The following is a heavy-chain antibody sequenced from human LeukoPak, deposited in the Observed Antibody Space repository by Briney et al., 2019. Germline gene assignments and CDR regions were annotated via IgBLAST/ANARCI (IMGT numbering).Heavy chain of an antibody. CDR1: GFTFSSYS. V-gene: IGHV3-21*01. J-gene: IGHJ4*02. Sequence: PGGSLRLXCAASGFTFSSYSMNWVRQAPGKALEWVSSISSSSSYIYYADSVKGRFTISRDNAKNSLYLQMNSLRAEDTAVYYCARDSDYVPRDYWGQGTLVTVSS. D-gene: IGHD5-12*01. CDR2: ISSSSSYI. CDR3: ARDSDYVPRDY.